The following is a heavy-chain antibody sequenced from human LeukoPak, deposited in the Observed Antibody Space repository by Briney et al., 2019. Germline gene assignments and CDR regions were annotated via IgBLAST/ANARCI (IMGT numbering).Heavy chain of an antibody. CDR1: GFTFSSYA. Sequence: SGGSLRLSCAASGFTFSSYAMNWVRQAPGKGLEWISYISFRSGTVYYADSVQGRFTVSRDNAKNSLYLEMNSLRAEDTAVYYCTREGEKYSVSSWFDPWGQGTLVTVSS. CDR3: TREGEKYSVSSWFDP. J-gene: IGHJ5*02. V-gene: IGHV3-48*04. CDR2: ISFRSGTV. D-gene: IGHD6-6*01.